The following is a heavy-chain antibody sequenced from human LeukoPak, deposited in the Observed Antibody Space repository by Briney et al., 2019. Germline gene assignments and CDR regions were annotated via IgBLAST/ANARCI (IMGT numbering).Heavy chain of an antibody. CDR1: GSTFTSYW. CDR2: IDPSNSYA. D-gene: IGHD1-26*01. J-gene: IGHJ6*02. CDR3: VSEIVGYGLDV. Sequence: GESLNISCQSSGSTFTSYWINWVPQLPGKGLEGMGRIDPSNSYANYSPSFQGHVTISADKSISTAYLQWSSLKASDTAIYYCVSEIVGYGLDVWGQGTTVTVSS. V-gene: IGHV5-10-1*01.